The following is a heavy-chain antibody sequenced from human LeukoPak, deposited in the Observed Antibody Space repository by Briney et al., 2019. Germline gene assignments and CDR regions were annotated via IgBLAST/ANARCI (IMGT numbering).Heavy chain of an antibody. V-gene: IGHV6-1*01. CDR3: ARSVEGYCSGGSCYSYYYYMDV. J-gene: IGHJ6*03. Sequence: SQTLSLTCAISGDSVSSNSAAWNWIRQSPSRGLEWLGRTYYRSKWYNDYAVSVKSRITINPDTSKNQFSLQLNSVTPEDTAVYYCARSVEGYCSGGSCYSYYYYMDVWGKGTTVTVSS. CDR2: TYYRSKWYN. CDR1: GDSVSSNSAA. D-gene: IGHD2-15*01.